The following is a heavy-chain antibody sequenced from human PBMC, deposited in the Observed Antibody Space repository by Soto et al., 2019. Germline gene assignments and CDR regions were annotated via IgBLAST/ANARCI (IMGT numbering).Heavy chain of an antibody. CDR3: ARGVAAWVYSSGRSDFDY. CDR1: GYTFTGYY. Sequence: ASVKVSCKASGYTFTGYYMHWVRQAPGQGLEWMGWINPNSGGTNYAQKFQGWVTMTRDTSISTAYMELSRLRSDDTAVYYCARGVAAWVYSSGRSDFDYWGQGTLVTVSS. D-gene: IGHD6-19*01. CDR2: INPNSGGT. J-gene: IGHJ4*02. V-gene: IGHV1-2*04.